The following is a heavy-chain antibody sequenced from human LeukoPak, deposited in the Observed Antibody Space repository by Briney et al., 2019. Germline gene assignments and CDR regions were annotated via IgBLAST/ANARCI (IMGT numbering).Heavy chain of an antibody. Sequence: GESLKISCKGSGYSFTSYWIGWVRQMPGKGLEWMGIIYPGDSDTRYSPSFQGQVTISADKSISTAYLQWSSLKASDTAMYYCARQDGGYHDVSYYYYGMDVWGQGTTVTVSS. CDR1: GYSFTSYW. J-gene: IGHJ6*02. CDR3: ARQDGGYHDVSYYYYGMDV. D-gene: IGHD4-17*01. CDR2: IYPGDSDT. V-gene: IGHV5-51*01.